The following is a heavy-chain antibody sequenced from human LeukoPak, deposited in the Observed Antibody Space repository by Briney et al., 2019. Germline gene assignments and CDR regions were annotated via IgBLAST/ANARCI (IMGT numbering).Heavy chain of an antibody. J-gene: IGHJ4*02. CDR2: IMPMFGKA. CDR1: ENTFTAYY. D-gene: IGHD2-2*01. CDR3: AGGRTDIVVVPATLRNYYFDY. Sequence: SVKVSCKSSENTFTAYYIHWVRQAPGQGLEWMGGIMPMFGKANYAQKFQGRVTTTADKATSTAYMELSSLRSEDTAVYYCAGGRTDIVVVPATLRNYYFDYWGQGTLVTVSS. V-gene: IGHV1-69*06.